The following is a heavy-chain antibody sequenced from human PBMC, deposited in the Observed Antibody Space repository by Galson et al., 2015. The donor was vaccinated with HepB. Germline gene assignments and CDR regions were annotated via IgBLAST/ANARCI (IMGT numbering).Heavy chain of an antibody. CDR3: ARDRRLLYYYYNGMDG. V-gene: IGHV4-34*01. Sequence: TLSLTCAAYGGSFSGYYWSWIRQPPGKGLEWIGEINHSGRTNYNPSLKSRVTISVDTSKNQLSLNLSSLTAADTAVYYCARDRRLLYYYYNGMDGWGQGTTVTGSS. J-gene: IGHJ6*02. CDR2: INHSGRT. D-gene: IGHD6-19*01. CDR1: GGSFSGYY.